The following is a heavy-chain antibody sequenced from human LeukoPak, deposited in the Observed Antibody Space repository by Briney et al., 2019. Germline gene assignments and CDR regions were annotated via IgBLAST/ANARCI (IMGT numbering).Heavy chain of an antibody. CDR1: GGSISSGGYS. J-gene: IGHJ5*02. CDR2: IYHSGST. CDR3: ARVNYDFWSGYLGRFDP. Sequence: PSETLSLTCAVSGGSISSGGYSWSWIRQPPGKGLEWIGYIYHSGSTYYNPSLKSRVTISVDRSKNQFSLKLSSVTAADTAVYYCARVNYDFWSGYLGRFDPWGQGTLVTVSS. V-gene: IGHV4-30-2*01. D-gene: IGHD3-3*01.